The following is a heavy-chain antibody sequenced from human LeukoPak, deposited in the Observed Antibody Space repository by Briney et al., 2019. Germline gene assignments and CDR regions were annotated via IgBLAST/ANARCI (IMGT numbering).Heavy chain of an antibody. CDR2: ISYSGST. J-gene: IGHJ4*02. CDR3: ARDTSYYDSSGPSIDY. D-gene: IGHD3-22*01. Sequence: SETLSLTCTVSGGSISSSNYHWGWIRQPPGKGLEWIGIISYSGSTYYNPSLKSRVTISIDTSMHQFSLKLSSVTTAGTAVYYCARDTSYYDSSGPSIDYWGQGTLVTVSS. CDR1: GGSISSSNYH. V-gene: IGHV4-39*07.